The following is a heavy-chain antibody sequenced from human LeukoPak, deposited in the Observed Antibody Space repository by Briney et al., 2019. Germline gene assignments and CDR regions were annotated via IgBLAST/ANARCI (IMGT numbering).Heavy chain of an antibody. Sequence: GASVKVSCTASGYTFTGYYMHWVRQAPGQGLEWMGWINPNSGGTNYAQTFQGWVTMTRDTSISTAYMELSRLRSDDTAVYYCARMGRGRAAAGYNWFDPWGQGTLVTVSS. CDR1: GYTFTGYY. D-gene: IGHD6-13*01. CDR2: INPNSGGT. CDR3: ARMGRGRAAAGYNWFDP. J-gene: IGHJ5*02. V-gene: IGHV1-2*04.